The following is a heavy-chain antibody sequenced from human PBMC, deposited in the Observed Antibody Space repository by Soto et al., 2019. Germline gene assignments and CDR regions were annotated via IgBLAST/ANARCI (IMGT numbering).Heavy chain of an antibody. CDR2: SYYTGSS. Sequence: SETLSLTCTVSGGSISSGDHYWSWIRQHPGKGLEWVGYSYYTGSSYYNPSLKSRVTISVDASKNQLSLRLASVTAADTAVYYCARDLRGYSRYDYLDYWGQGIPVTVSS. CDR3: ARDLRGYSRYDYLDY. V-gene: IGHV4-31*03. CDR1: GGSISSGDHY. D-gene: IGHD5-12*01. J-gene: IGHJ4*02.